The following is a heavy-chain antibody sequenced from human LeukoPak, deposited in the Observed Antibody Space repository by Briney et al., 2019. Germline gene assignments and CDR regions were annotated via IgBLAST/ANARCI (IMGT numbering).Heavy chain of an antibody. D-gene: IGHD3-22*01. CDR1: GGSISSYY. Sequence: PSETLSLTCTVSGGSISSYYWSWIRQPPGKGLEWIGYIYYSGSTNYNPSLKSRVTISVDTSKNQFSLKVSSVTAADTAVYYCARAAGTYYYDTSGYYRPDHYFGYWGQGTLVTVSS. CDR3: ARAAGTYYYDTSGYYRPDHYFGY. V-gene: IGHV4-59*01. CDR2: IYYSGST. J-gene: IGHJ4*02.